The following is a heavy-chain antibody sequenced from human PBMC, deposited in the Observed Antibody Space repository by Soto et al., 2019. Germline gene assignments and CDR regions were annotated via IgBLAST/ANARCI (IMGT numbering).Heavy chain of an antibody. J-gene: IGHJ6*04. Sequence: PSETLSLTCSVSGYSVSSSDYYWAWIRQPPGKGLEWIGSMLYSGLTYYNPSPKSRVTLSVDTSKNQFSLKLSSVTAADTAVYYCARGRGYGSGSYYRGYYYYGMDVWGKGTTVTVS. V-gene: IGHV4-39*01. CDR3: ARGRGYGSGSYYRGYYYYGMDV. CDR2: MLYSGLT. D-gene: IGHD3-10*01. CDR1: GYSVSSSDYY.